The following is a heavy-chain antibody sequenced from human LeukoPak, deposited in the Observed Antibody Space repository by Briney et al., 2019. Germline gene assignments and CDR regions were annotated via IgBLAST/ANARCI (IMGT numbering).Heavy chain of an antibody. CDR1: GGSISSSSYY. D-gene: IGHD3-22*01. CDR3: ARVEHYYDSSGYYNYYFDY. V-gene: IGHV4-39*07. J-gene: IGHJ4*02. Sequence: SETLSLTCTASGGSISSSSYYWGWIRQPPGKGLEWIGSIYYSGSTYYNPSLKSRVTISVDTSKNQFSLKLSSVTAADTAVYYCARVEHYYDSSGYYNYYFDYWGQGTLVTVSS. CDR2: IYYSGST.